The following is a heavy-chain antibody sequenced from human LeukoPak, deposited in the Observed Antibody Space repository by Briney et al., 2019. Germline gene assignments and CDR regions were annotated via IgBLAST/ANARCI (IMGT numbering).Heavy chain of an antibody. Sequence: ASVKVSCKTSGYTFTSYGISWVRQAPGQGLERMGWISAYNGNTNHAQKLQGRVTMTTDTSTSTAHMELRSLRSDDTAVYFCARFGDSSNYFYYYKMDVWGQGTTVTVSS. D-gene: IGHD4-11*01. CDR1: GYTFTSYG. J-gene: IGHJ6*02. CDR3: ARFGDSSNYFYYYKMDV. V-gene: IGHV1-18*01. CDR2: ISAYNGNT.